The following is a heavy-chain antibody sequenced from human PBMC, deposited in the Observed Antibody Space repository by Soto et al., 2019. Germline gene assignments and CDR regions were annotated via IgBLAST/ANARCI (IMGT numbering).Heavy chain of an antibody. CDR3: ANESTVTTFDY. J-gene: IGHJ4*02. CDR1: GFTFSSYG. D-gene: IGHD4-17*01. CDR2: ISYDGSNK. Sequence: QVQLVESGGGVVQPGRSLRLSCAASGFTFSSYGMHWVRQAPGKGLEWVAVISYDGSNKYYADSVKGRFTISRDNSKNTLYLQMNSLRAEDTAVYYCANESTVTTFDYWGQETLVTVSS. V-gene: IGHV3-30*18.